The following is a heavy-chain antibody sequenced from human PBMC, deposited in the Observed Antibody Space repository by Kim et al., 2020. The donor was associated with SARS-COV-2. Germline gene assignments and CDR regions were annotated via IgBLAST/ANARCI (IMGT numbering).Heavy chain of an antibody. D-gene: IGHD6-19*01. CDR1: GFTFSSYA. J-gene: IGHJ6*02. CDR2: ISGSGGST. CDR3: ASGEWLAPYYYYGMDV. V-gene: IGHV3-23*01. Sequence: GGSLRLSCAASGFTFSSYAMSWVRQAPGKGLEWVSAISGSGGSTYYADSVKGRFTISRDNSKNTLYLQMNSLRAEDTAVYYCASGEWLAPYYYYGMDVWGQGTTVTVSS.